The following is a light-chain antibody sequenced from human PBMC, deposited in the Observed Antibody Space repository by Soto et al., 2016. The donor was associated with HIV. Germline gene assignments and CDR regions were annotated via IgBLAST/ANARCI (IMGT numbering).Light chain of an antibody. CDR2: GDN. Sequence: SSELTQDPAVSVALGQTVSITCQGDSLRVHYAIWYQQKPGQAPVLILYGDNNRPSGIPGRFSGSSSGNTASLTITGARAEDEADYFCSSRDNTGYHVLFGGGTNLTVL. CDR1: SLRVHY. V-gene: IGLV3-19*01. CDR3: SSRDNTGYHVL. J-gene: IGLJ2*01.